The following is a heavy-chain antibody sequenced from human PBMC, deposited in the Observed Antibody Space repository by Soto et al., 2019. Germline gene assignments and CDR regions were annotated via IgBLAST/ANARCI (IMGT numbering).Heavy chain of an antibody. V-gene: IGHV4-34*01. Sequence: QVQLQQWGAGLLKPSETLSLTCAVYGGSFSGYYWSWIRQPPGKGLEWIGEINHSGSTNYNPSLKSRVTISVDTSKNQFSRKLSSVTAADTAVYYCARGFVVVPAAQSFNWFDPWGQGTLVTVSS. J-gene: IGHJ5*02. CDR3: ARGFVVVPAAQSFNWFDP. CDR2: INHSGST. D-gene: IGHD2-2*01. CDR1: GGSFSGYY.